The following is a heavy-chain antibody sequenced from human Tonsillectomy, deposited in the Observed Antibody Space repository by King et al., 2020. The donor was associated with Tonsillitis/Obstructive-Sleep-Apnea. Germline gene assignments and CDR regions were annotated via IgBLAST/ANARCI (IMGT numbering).Heavy chain of an antibody. D-gene: IGHD2-15*01. CDR1: GYTFTSYY. CDR2: INPSGGST. J-gene: IGHJ6*03. Sequence: HVQLVESGAEVKKPGASVKVSCKASGYTFTSYYMHWVRQAPGQGLEWVGIINPSGGSTSYAQNVHGRVTMYRDTSTSTVYMELSSLRSEDTAVYYCASLGYCSGGSCYSRPYYMDVWGKGTTVTVSS. CDR3: ASLGYCSGGSCYSRPYYMDV. V-gene: IGHV1-46*01.